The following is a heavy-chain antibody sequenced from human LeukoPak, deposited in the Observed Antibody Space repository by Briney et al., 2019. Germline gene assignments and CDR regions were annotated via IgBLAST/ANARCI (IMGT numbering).Heavy chain of an antibody. J-gene: IGHJ4*02. V-gene: IGHV1-2*06. CDR2: INPNSGGT. CDR1: GYTFTGYY. CDR3: AIIAVAGSLDY. Sequence: GASVKVSCKASGYTFTGYYMHWVRQAPGQGLEWMGRINPNSGGTNYAQKFQGRVTMTRDTSISTAYMELSRLRSDDTAVYYCAIIAVAGSLDYWGQRTLVTVSS. D-gene: IGHD6-19*01.